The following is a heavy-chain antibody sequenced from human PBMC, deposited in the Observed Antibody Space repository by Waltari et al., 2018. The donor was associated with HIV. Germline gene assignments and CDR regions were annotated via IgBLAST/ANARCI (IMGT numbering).Heavy chain of an antibody. J-gene: IGHJ4*02. CDR1: GFPFGSYA. D-gene: IGHD4-17*01. V-gene: IGHV3-49*03. CDR3: TKGRMTTDY. Sequence: EVQLVESGGGLVQPGRYLRLSCTASGFPFGSYAMSWFRQAPGKGLEWVGCIRSKAYGGTTEYAASVKGRFTISRDDSRSIAYLQMNSLQTEDTAVYYCTKGRMTTDYWGQGTLVTVSS. CDR2: IRSKAYGGTT.